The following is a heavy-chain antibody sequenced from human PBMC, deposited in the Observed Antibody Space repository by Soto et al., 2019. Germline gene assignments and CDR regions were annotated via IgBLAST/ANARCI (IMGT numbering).Heavy chain of an antibody. D-gene: IGHD3-22*01. V-gene: IGHV3-30*18. CDR1: GFTVSSNY. CDR2: ISYDGSNK. CDR3: AKDRDEYVSSGPVDY. J-gene: IGHJ4*02. Sequence: GGSLRLSCAASGFTVSSNYMSWVRQAPGKGLEWVAVISYDGSNKYYADSVKGRFTISRDNSKNTLYLQMNSLRAEDTAVYYCAKDRDEYVSSGPVDYWGEGT.